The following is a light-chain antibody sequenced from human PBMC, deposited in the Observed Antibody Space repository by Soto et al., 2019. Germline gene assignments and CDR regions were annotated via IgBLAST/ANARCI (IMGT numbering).Light chain of an antibody. CDR3: QQRPISPPWT. V-gene: IGKV3-11*01. CDR2: GVS. Sequence: EIVLTQSPATLSLSPGEGASLSCRASQNISTYLAWYQQRPGQVPRLLIYGVSKRAPAIPPRFSGSGSGTDFTLSVSGLATEDFATYYCQQRPISPPWTFGKGARVELK. J-gene: IGKJ1*01. CDR1: QNISTY.